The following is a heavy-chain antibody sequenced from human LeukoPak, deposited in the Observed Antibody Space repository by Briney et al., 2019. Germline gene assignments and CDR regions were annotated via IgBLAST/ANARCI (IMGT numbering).Heavy chain of an antibody. V-gene: IGHV3-66*01. CDR3: AKDNGLVYGDYGRIDY. CDR2: IYSGGST. Sequence: GGSLRLSCAASGFTVSSNCMSWVRQAPGKGLEWVSVIYSGGSTFYADSVKGRFTISRDNSKNTLYLQMNSLRAEDTAVYYCAKDNGLVYGDYGRIDYWGQGTLVTVSS. D-gene: IGHD4-17*01. CDR1: GFTVSSNC. J-gene: IGHJ4*02.